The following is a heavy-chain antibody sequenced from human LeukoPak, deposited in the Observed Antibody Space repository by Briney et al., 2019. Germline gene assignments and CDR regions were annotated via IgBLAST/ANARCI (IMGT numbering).Heavy chain of an antibody. CDR1: GGTFSSYA. V-gene: IGHV1-69*13. J-gene: IGHJ6*04. CDR2: IIPIFGTA. CDR3: AREDCSSTSCYEGMDYYYYYGMDV. D-gene: IGHD2-2*01. Sequence: SVKVSCKASGGTFSSYAISWVRQAPGQGLEWMGGIIPIFGTANYAQKCQGRVTITADESTSTAYMELSSLRSEDTAVYYCAREDCSSTSCYEGMDYYYYYGMDVWGKGTTVTVSS.